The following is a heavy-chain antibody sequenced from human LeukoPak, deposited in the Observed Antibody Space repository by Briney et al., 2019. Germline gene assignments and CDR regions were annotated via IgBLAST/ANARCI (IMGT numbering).Heavy chain of an antibody. Sequence: PGGSLRLPCVASGFIFSNYGLHWVRQAPGKGLEWVAVIWYDGSRKYYADSVKGRFTISRDDSKNTLYLQMNSLRVEDTAVYYCARADCSSSSCPSKFDYWGQGTLVTVSS. CDR1: GFIFSNYG. V-gene: IGHV3-33*01. J-gene: IGHJ4*02. CDR2: IWYDGSRK. CDR3: ARADCSSSSCPSKFDY. D-gene: IGHD2-2*01.